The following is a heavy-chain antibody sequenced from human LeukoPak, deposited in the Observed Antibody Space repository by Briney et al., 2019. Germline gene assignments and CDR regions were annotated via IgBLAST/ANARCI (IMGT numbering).Heavy chain of an antibody. Sequence: SVKVSCKASGYSFTGYYIHWVRQAPGQGLEWMGGIIPIFGTANYAQKFQGRVTITADESTSTAYMELSSLRSEDTAVYYCARDRGYSGYDYGYYYGMDVWGQGTTVTVSS. V-gene: IGHV1-69*13. J-gene: IGHJ6*02. CDR2: IIPIFGTA. D-gene: IGHD5-12*01. CDR1: GYSFTGYY. CDR3: ARDRGYSGYDYGYYYGMDV.